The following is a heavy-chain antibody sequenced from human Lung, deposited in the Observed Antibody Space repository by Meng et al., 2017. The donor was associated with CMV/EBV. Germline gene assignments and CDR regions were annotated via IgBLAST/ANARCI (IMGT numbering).Heavy chain of an antibody. CDR1: GYKFDSYG. V-gene: IGHV1-18*01. CDR3: ARVGAAVTTNFDF. CDR2: VGAENGET. Sequence: CKASGYKFDSYGITWVRQAPGQGLEWVGWVGAENGETNYGQKFQGRVTVTADTFTKTAYMEMRSLRSDDSAIYYCARVGAAVTTNFDFWGQGTLVTVSS. D-gene: IGHD4-17*01. J-gene: IGHJ4*02.